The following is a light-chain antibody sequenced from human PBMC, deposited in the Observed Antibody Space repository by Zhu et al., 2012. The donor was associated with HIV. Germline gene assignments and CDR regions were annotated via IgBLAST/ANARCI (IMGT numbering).Light chain of an antibody. Sequence: EIVLTQSPVTLSLSPGERATLSCRASQSVSSYLAWYQVKPGQAPRFLIYDTSHRATGIPDRFSGSGSGTDFTLTISRLEPEDFAVYYCQQYGNSPLTFGQGTKVEIK. CDR2: DTS. CDR3: QQYGNSPLT. J-gene: IGKJ1*01. V-gene: IGKV3-20*01. CDR1: QSVSSY.